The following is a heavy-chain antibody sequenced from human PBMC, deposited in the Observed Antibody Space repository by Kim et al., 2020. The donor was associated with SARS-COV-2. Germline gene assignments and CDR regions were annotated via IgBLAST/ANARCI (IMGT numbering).Heavy chain of an antibody. CDR3: AKTLSSGWYRAVDY. D-gene: IGHD6-19*01. Sequence: GGSLRLSCAASGFTFSSYAMSWVRQSPGKGLEWVSAISGSGSGTYYAGSVKGRFTVSRDNSKNTLYLQMNSLRAEDTAVYYCAKTLSSGWYRAVDYLGQGTLVTVSS. V-gene: IGHV3-23*01. CDR1: GFTFSSYA. CDR2: ISGSGSGT. J-gene: IGHJ4*02.